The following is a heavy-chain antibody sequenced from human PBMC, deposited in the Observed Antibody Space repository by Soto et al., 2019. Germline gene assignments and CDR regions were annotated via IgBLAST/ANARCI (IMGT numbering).Heavy chain of an antibody. CDR3: ARALRLVPAAHTHPYYYGMDV. Sequence: ASVKVSCKASGGTFSSYAISWVRQAPGQGLEWMGGIIPIFGTANYAQKLQGRVTITADESTSTAYMKLSSLRSEDTAVYYFARALRLVPAAHTHPYYYGMDVWGQGTTVTVSS. V-gene: IGHV1-69*13. CDR1: GGTFSSYA. D-gene: IGHD2-2*01. CDR2: IIPIFGTA. J-gene: IGHJ6*02.